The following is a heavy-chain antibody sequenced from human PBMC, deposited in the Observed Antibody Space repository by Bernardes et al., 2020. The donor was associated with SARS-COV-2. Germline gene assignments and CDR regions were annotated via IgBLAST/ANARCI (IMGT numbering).Heavy chain of an antibody. V-gene: IGHV3-23*01. CDR1: GFTFSSSA. CDR2: ISGSGGSA. J-gene: IGHJ6*02. Sequence: GGSLRLSCTASGFTFSSSAMSWVRQAPGKGLEWVSGISGSGGSAYYADSVKGRFTISRDNSKNTLYLQMNSLRAEDTAIYYCARCVQAYYAMDVGGQGTTVNVSS. D-gene: IGHD1-1*01. CDR3: ARCVQAYYAMDV.